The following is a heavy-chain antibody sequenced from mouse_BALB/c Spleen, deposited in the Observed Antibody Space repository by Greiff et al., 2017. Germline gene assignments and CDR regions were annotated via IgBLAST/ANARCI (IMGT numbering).Heavy chain of an antibody. CDR1: GFTFSSYG. CDR2: INSNGGST. J-gene: IGHJ3*01. D-gene: IGHD2-4*01. Sequence: EVNVVESGGGLVQPGGSLKLSCAASGFTFSSYGMSWVRQTPDKRLELVATINSNGGSTYYPDSVKGRFTISRDNAKNTLYLQMSSLKSEDTAMYYCARDAPMITTWFAYWGQGTLVTVSA. V-gene: IGHV5-6-3*01. CDR3: ARDAPMITTWFAY.